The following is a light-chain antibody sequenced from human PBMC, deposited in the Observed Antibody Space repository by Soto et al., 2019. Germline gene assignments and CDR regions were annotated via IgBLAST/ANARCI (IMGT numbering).Light chain of an antibody. CDR2: GAS. CDR3: QQYGSSPLT. V-gene: IGKV3-20*01. CDR1: QSVSNNY. Sequence: EIVLTQSPGTLSLSPGERATLSCRASQSVSNNYLAWYQQKPGQAPRLLISGASSRATGIPDRFNGSGSGTDFTLTISRLEPEDFAVYYGQQYGSSPLTFGGGTKVEIK. J-gene: IGKJ4*01.